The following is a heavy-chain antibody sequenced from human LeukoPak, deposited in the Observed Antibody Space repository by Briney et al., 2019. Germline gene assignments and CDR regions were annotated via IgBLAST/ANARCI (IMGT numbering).Heavy chain of an antibody. CDR1: GGSISSSSYY. D-gene: IGHD6-13*01. CDR2: IYYSGSA. V-gene: IGHV4-39*01. Sequence: SETLSLTCSVSGGSISSSSYYWGWIRQPPGKGLEWIGSIYYSGSAYNNPPLKSRVTISVDTSKNQFSLKLSSVTAADTAVYYCARWDSSSWYKYYYFDFWGQGTLVTVSS. J-gene: IGHJ4*02. CDR3: ARWDSSSWYKYYYFDF.